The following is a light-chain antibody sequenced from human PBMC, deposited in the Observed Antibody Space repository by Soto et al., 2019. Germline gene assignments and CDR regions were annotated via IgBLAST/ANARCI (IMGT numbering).Light chain of an antibody. Sequence: STLSASVGDRVTITCRASQSISNWLAWYQQKPGKAPKLLIYKASSLESGVPSRFSGSGSGTEFTLTISSLQPDDFATYYCQQYNNYWTFGQGTKVDIK. CDR3: QQYNNYWT. CDR2: KAS. V-gene: IGKV1-5*03. CDR1: QSISNW. J-gene: IGKJ1*01.